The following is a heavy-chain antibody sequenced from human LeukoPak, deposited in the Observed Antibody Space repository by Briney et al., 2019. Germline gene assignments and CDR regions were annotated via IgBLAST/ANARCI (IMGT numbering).Heavy chain of an antibody. V-gene: IGHV4-38-2*02. D-gene: IGHD3-3*01. CDR3: ARGAEYYAIWRGYAGYSDY. CDR1: GYSISNGYY. Sequence: PSETLSLTCTVSGYSISNGYYWGWIRQPPGKGLEWVGSISHRGSAYYNPSLRSRITISLDRSKQKFSLKLTSVTAADTAVYFCARGAEYYAIWRGYAGYSDYWGQGISVTVSS. CDR2: ISHRGSA. J-gene: IGHJ4*02.